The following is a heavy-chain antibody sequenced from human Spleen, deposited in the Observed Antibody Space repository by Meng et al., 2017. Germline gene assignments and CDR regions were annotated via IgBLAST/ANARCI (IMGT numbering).Heavy chain of an antibody. CDR1: GGSISSSSYY. CDR3: ARERWQWLVQKEDWYFDL. J-gene: IGHJ2*01. CDR2: IYYSGRT. V-gene: IGHV4-39*07. Sequence: QLQLHESGPGLVKSSETFSLTCTVSGGSISSSSYYWGWIRQPPGKGLEWIGSIYYSGRTFYNASLKSRVTISVDTSKNQFSLKLNSVTAADTAVYYCARERWQWLVQKEDWYFDLWGRGTLVTVSS. D-gene: IGHD6-19*01.